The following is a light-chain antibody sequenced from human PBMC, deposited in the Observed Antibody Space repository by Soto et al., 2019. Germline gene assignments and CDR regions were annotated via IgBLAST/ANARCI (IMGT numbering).Light chain of an antibody. CDR1: SSDVGGYKF. J-gene: IGLJ2*01. CDR2: EVS. Sequence: QSALTQPASVSGSPGQSITISCTGSSSDVGGYKFVSWYQHHPGKAPRLIIYEVSNRPSGVSNRFSGSKSGNTASLAISGLQAEDEAHYYCSSYTSSETLLFGGGTKVTVL. CDR3: SSYTSSETLL. V-gene: IGLV2-14*01.